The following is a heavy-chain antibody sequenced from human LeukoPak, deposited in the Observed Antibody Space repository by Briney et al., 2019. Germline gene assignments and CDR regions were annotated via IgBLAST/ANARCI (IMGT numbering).Heavy chain of an antibody. V-gene: IGHV4-59*11. J-gene: IGHJ6*03. CDR1: GGSISSHY. D-gene: IGHD3-10*01. CDR2: IYYSGST. Sequence: SETLSLTCTVSGGSISSHYWSWIRQPPGKGLEWIGYIYYSGSTNYNPSLKSRVTISVDTSKNQFSLKLSSVTAADTVVYYCARDSSYYYGSGSYYKTSYYYYYMDVWGKGTTVTVSS. CDR3: ARDSSYYYGSGSYYKTSYYYYYMDV.